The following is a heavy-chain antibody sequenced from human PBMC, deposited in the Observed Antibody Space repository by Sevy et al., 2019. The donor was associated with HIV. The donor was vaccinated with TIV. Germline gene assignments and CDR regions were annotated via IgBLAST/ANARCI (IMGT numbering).Heavy chain of an antibody. Sequence: QSQTLSLTCAISGDSVSSNSAAWTWIRQSPSRGLEWLGRTYYRSKWYSDYADSVKRRLTITPHTSKNQVSLQLRYVTPDDTAMYYCVRYGGGYYWYFDLWGRGTLVTVSS. V-gene: IGHV6-1*01. J-gene: IGHJ2*01. CDR3: VRYGGGYYWYFDL. CDR1: GDSVSSNSAA. CDR2: TYYRSKWYS. D-gene: IGHD5-12*01.